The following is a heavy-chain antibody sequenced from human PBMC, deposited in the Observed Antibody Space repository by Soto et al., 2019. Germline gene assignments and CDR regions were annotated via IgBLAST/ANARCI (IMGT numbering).Heavy chain of an antibody. Sequence: SGGLGGSRIMTQPGKGLEWIGYIYYSGSTNYNPSLKSRVTISVDTYKNQFSLKLSSVTAADTAVYFYAEDRTYYCWSVLDFWGQGS. CDR3: AEDRTYYCWSVLDF. V-gene: IGHV4-61*08. CDR1: SGGLG. CDR2: IYYSGST. J-gene: IGHJ4*02. D-gene: IGHD2-8*02.